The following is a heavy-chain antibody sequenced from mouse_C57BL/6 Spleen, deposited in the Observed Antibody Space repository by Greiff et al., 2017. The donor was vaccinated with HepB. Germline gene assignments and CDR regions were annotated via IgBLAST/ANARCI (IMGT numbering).Heavy chain of an antibody. CDR1: GYTFTDYY. J-gene: IGHJ2*01. CDR2: INPNNGGT. Sequence: VQLQQSGPELVKPGASVKISCKASGYTFTDYYMNWVKQSHGKSLEWIGDINPNNGGTSYNQKFKGKATLTVDKSSSTAYMELRSLTSEDSAVYYCARSLGIGYWGQGTTLTVSS. CDR3: ARSLGIGY. V-gene: IGHV1-26*01.